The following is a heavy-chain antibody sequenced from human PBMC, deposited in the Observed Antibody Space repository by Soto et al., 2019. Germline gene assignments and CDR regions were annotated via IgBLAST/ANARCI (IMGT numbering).Heavy chain of an antibody. V-gene: IGHV4-61*04. J-gene: IGHJ4*02. Sequence: PSETLSLTCTVSGGSVNSKDYYWAWIRQPPAKGLEWIGYIYYRGGTNYNPSLKSRVTISVDRSKNQFSLKLSSVKGRFTISRYNAKNSLYLQMNSLRGEDTALYYCARAPLAVADYVDYWGQGTLVTVSS. CDR3: AKNSLYLQMNSLRGEDTALYYCARAPLAVADYVDY. CDR2: IYYRGGT. D-gene: IGHD3-10*01. CDR1: GGSVNSKDYY.